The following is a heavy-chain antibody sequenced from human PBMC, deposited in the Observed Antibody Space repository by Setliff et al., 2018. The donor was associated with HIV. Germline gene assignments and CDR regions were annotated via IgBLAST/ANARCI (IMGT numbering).Heavy chain of an antibody. CDR3: ARDVAPPLAGDVWSGNGL. D-gene: IGHD3-3*01. CDR1: GGSIRSHY. CDR2: VYYRAKTGATT. J-gene: IGHJ4*02. V-gene: IGHV4-59*11. Sequence: SETLFLTCSVSGGSIRSHYWSWIRQAPGKGLQWIGNVYYRAKTGATTDHNPSLRSRISISLDVSKNQLSLRLRSVTAADTAIYYCARDVAPPLAGDVWSGNGLWGQGTQVTVSS.